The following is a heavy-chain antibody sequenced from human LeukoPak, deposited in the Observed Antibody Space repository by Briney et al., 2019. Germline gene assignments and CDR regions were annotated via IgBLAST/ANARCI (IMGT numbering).Heavy chain of an antibody. CDR2: IYYSGST. D-gene: IGHD6-19*01. CDR3: ARVPIAEAAFDV. V-gene: IGHV4-39*02. CDR1: DGSISSSSYY. J-gene: IGHJ3*01. Sequence: SETLSLTCTVSDGSISSSSYYWGWIRQPPGKGLEWIGSIYYSGSTYYNPSLKSRLTISVDTSKNHFSLKLTSLTAADTAVYYCARVPIAEAAFDVWGQGTLVTVSS.